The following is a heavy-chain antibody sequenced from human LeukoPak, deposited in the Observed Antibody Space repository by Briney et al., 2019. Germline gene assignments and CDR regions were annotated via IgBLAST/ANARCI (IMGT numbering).Heavy chain of an antibody. D-gene: IGHD6-19*01. J-gene: IGHJ4*02. V-gene: IGHV3-23*01. CDR2: VSGSGGST. CDR1: GFTFTSYS. CDR3: VKDRYSSGWYGPDYFDY. Sequence: GGSLRLSCAASGFTFTSYSMNWVRQAPGKGLEWVSTVSGSGGSTLYADSVKGRFSISRDNSENTLYLQLNSLRAEDTAVYYCVKDRYSSGWYGPDYFDYWGQGTLVTVSS.